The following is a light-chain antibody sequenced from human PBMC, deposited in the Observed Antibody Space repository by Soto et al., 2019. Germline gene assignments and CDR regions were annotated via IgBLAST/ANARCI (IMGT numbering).Light chain of an antibody. CDR1: QSISTY. J-gene: IGKJ2*01. CDR2: RAS. CDR3: QQYDSYPYT. Sequence: DIQMTQSPSTLSASVGDRVTITCRASQSISTYLAWFQLKPGKAPGLLIYRASSLESGVPSRFSGSGSGTEFTVTISSLQPDDFATYYCQQYDSYPYTFGQGTKLEIK. V-gene: IGKV1-5*03.